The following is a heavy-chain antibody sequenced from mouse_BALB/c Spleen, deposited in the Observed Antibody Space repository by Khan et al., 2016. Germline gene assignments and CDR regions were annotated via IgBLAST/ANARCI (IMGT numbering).Heavy chain of an antibody. J-gene: IGHJ2*01. D-gene: IGHD2-3*01. CDR2: INTNTGEP. V-gene: IGHV9-3*02. Sequence: QIQLVQSGPELKKPRETVKISCKASGYTFTNYGMNWVKQAPGKGFKWMGWINTNTGEPTYAEEFKGRFAFSLETSASTAYLQINNLKNEDTATYFCAKDGYYVPDYWGQGTTLTVSS. CDR1: GYTFTNYG. CDR3: AKDGYYVPDY.